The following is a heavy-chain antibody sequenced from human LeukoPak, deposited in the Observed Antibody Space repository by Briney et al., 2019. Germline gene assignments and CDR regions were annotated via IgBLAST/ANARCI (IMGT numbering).Heavy chain of an antibody. V-gene: IGHV3-23*01. D-gene: IGHD2-15*01. Sequence: GGSLRLSCAASGITFSSYAMSWVRQAPGKGLEWVSGISGGGGSTYYADSVKGRFTISRDNSKNTLYLQMNSLRAEDTAVYYCAKDGYCSGGSCYRYFDYWGQGTLVTVSS. CDR2: ISGGGGST. CDR3: AKDGYCSGGSCYRYFDY. CDR1: GITFSSYA. J-gene: IGHJ4*02.